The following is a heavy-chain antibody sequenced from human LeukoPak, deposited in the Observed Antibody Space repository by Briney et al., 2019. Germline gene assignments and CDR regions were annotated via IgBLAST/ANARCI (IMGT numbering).Heavy chain of an antibody. D-gene: IGHD3-10*01. Sequence: SETLSLTCTVSGGSISSYYWSWIRQPPGKGLEWIAYLFYSGSTDYNPSLESRVTISVDTSKNQFSLKLRSVTAADTAVYCCATVAVIRGVTYFDYWGQGTLVTVSS. CDR2: LFYSGST. CDR1: GGSISSYY. J-gene: IGHJ4*02. V-gene: IGHV4-59*01. CDR3: ATVAVIRGVTYFDY.